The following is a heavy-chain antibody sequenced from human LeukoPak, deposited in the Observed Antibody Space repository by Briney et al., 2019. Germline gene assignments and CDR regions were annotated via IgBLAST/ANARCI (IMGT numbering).Heavy chain of an antibody. CDR3: AKAPNDYGDYFDY. J-gene: IGHJ4*02. D-gene: IGHD4-17*01. CDR1: GFTFTSYA. CDR2: INVSVCSK. V-gene: IGHV3-23*01. Sequence: GALRLSFAASGFTFTSYAMGWVRQAPGKGLDWVSTINVSVCSKYYADSVRGRFTISRDNSKNTLYMQMNSLRAEATAVYSCAKAPNDYGDYFDYWGQGTLVTVSS.